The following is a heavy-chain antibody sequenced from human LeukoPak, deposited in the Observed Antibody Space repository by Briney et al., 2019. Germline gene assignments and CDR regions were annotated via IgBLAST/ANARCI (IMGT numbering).Heavy chain of an antibody. CDR2: IIPIFGTA. CDR3: ARADIVVVPAATQVGYYYMDV. J-gene: IGHJ6*03. V-gene: IGHV1-69*05. D-gene: IGHD2-2*01. CDR1: GGTFGSCA. Sequence: ASVKVSCKASGGTFGSCAISWVRQAPGQGLEWMGGIIPIFGTANYAQKFQGRVTITTDESTSTAYMELSSLRSEDTAVYYCARADIVVVPAATQVGYYYMDVWGKGTTVTVCS.